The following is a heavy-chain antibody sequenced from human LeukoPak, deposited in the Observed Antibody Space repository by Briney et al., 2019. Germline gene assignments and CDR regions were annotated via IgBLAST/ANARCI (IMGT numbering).Heavy chain of an antibody. D-gene: IGHD3-9*01. Sequence: GGSLRLSCAASGFRVSGYDLNWIRQAPGKGLEWVAYISISSSNIHYADSVRGRFTISRDNANNSLYLQLSSLRVEDTAVYYCAREYYGVIFSHYLDVWGKGTTVTVSS. CDR2: ISISSSNI. CDR1: GFRVSGYD. V-gene: IGHV3-11*06. CDR3: AREYYGVIFSHYLDV. J-gene: IGHJ6*04.